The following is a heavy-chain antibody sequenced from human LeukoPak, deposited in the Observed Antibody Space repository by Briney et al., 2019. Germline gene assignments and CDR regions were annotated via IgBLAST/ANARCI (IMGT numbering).Heavy chain of an antibody. V-gene: IGHV4-30-4*01. D-gene: IGHD6-13*01. CDR2: IYYSRST. CDR3: ARFSDSSSWHFDY. Sequence: SQTLSLTCTVSGGSISSGDYYWSWIRQPPGKGLEWIGYIYYSRSTYYNPSLKSRVTISVDTSKNQFSLKLSSVTAADTAVYYCARFSDSSSWHFDYWGQGTLVTVSS. J-gene: IGHJ4*02. CDR1: GGSISSGDYY.